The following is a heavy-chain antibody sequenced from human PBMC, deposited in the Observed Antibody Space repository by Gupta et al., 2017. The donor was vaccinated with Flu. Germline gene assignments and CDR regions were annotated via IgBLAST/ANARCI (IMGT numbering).Heavy chain of an antibody. V-gene: IGHV3-20*04. J-gene: IGHJ4*02. CDR2: INWNGDNT. CDR1: GFSLDDSA. D-gene: IGHD4-11*01. CDR3: VREDYRVYYFDS. Sequence: EVQLVGSGGSVIRPGGSLRLSCAASGFSLDDSALTWVRPVPGKGREWISVINWNGDNTHYVDSVRGRFSVSRDNAKNSLYLQMYSLRAEDTALYYSVREDYRVYYFDSWGQGTLVTVSS.